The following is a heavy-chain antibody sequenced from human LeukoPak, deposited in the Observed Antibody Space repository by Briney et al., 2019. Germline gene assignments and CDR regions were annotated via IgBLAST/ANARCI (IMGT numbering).Heavy chain of an antibody. CDR1: GYIFTDYY. CDR3: ARGRDSAYYYSFDY. D-gene: IGHD3-22*01. CDR2: INPNSGGT. V-gene: IGHV1-2*02. Sequence: ASVKVSCKASGYIFTDYYMHWVRQAPGQGLEWMGWINPNSGGTNYAQKFQGRVTMTSDTSISTAYMQLSILRSDDTAVYYCARGRDSAYYYSFDYWGQGTLVTVSS. J-gene: IGHJ4*02.